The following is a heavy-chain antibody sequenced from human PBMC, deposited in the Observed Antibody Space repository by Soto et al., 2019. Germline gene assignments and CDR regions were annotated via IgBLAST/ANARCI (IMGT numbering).Heavy chain of an antibody. J-gene: IGHJ4*02. CDR3: AKDLYYYDFSLDDS. D-gene: IGHD3-16*01. V-gene: IGHV3-30*04. Sequence: GALRPSSKGPGSTFRSDAMHWVRLAPGKGLEWVAVVSYDGSIENYADSVRGRFTISRDNSKNTVFLQMNSLRVEDTAVYYCAKDLYYYDFSLDDSWGQGTLVTGSS. CDR1: GSTFRSDA. CDR2: VSYDGSIE.